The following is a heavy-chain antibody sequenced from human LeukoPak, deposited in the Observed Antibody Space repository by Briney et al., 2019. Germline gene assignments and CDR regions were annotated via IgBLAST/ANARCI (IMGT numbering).Heavy chain of an antibody. CDR1: GYSFTSYW. V-gene: IGHV5-51*01. CDR3: ARHDPSCSSTSCYAL. CDR2: IYPGDSDT. D-gene: IGHD2-2*01. Sequence: GESLKIPCKGSGYSFTSYWIGWVRQMPGKGLEWMGIIYPGDSDTRYSPSFQGQVTISADKSISTAYLRWSSLKASDTAMYYCARHDPSCSSTSCYALWGQGTLVTVSS. J-gene: IGHJ4*02.